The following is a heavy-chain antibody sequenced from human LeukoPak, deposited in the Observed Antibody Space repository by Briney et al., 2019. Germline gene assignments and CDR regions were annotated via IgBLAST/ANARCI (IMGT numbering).Heavy chain of an antibody. CDR3: VKGGSEGARGSDY. CDR1: GFTFYSYT. CDR2: ISGGGGST. J-gene: IGHJ4*02. D-gene: IGHD3-10*01. Sequence: GGSLRLSCVVSGFTFYSYTMSWVRRAPGKGLEGVSVISGGGGSTYYTDPVKGRFIISRDNSKNTLYLDINSLRVDDTAIYYCVKGGSEGARGSDYWGQGTLVTVSS. V-gene: IGHV3-23*01.